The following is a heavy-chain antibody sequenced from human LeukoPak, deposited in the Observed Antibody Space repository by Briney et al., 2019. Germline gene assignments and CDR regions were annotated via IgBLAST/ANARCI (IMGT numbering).Heavy chain of an antibody. J-gene: IGHJ4*02. Sequence: GGSLRLSCAASGFTFSSYAMTWVRQAPGKGLEWVSGISGSGGSTYNADSVKGRFTISRDNSKNTLYLQMNSLRAEDTAVYYCAKDRGVMIVGVLQCWGQGTLVTVSS. CDR1: GFTFSSYA. CDR2: ISGSGGST. D-gene: IGHD3-22*01. V-gene: IGHV3-23*01. CDR3: AKDRGVMIVGVLQC.